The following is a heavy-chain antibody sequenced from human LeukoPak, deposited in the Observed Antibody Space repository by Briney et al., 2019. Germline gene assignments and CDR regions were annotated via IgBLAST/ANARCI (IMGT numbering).Heavy chain of an antibody. D-gene: IGHD3-22*01. CDR3: ARRAGDYSHPYDY. Sequence: PGGSLRLSCTVSGFTVSSNSMSWVRQAPGKGLERVSFIYSGGNTHYSDSVKGRFTISRDNSKNTLYLQMNSLRAEDTAVYYCARRAGDYSHPYDYWGQGTLVTVSS. CDR2: IYSGGNT. J-gene: IGHJ4*02. V-gene: IGHV3-53*01. CDR1: GFTVSSNS.